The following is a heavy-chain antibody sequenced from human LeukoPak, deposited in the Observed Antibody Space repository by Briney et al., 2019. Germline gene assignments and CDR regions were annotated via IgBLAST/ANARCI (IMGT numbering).Heavy chain of an antibody. Sequence: SETLSLTCAVSGGSISSGGYSWSWIRQPPGKGLEWIGYIYHSGSTYYNPSLKSRVTISVDRSKNQFPLKLSSVTAADTAVYYCARGDSTGAFDIWGQGTMVTVSS. J-gene: IGHJ3*02. CDR2: IYHSGST. V-gene: IGHV4-30-2*01. CDR1: GGSISSGGYS. CDR3: ARGDSTGAFDI. D-gene: IGHD4-11*01.